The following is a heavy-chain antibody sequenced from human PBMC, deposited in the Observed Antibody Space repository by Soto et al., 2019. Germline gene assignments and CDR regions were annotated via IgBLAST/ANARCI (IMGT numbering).Heavy chain of an antibody. V-gene: IGHV6-1*01. J-gene: IGHJ6*02. Sequence: PSQTLSLTCAISGDSVSSNSAAWNWIRQSPSRGLEWLGRTYYRSKWYNDYAVSVKSRITINPDTSKNQFSLQLNSVTPEDTAVYYCARERRFGELGQYYYYGMDVWGQGTTVTVSS. CDR3: ARERRFGELGQYYYYGMDV. CDR2: TYYRSKWYN. D-gene: IGHD3-10*01. CDR1: GDSVSSNSAA.